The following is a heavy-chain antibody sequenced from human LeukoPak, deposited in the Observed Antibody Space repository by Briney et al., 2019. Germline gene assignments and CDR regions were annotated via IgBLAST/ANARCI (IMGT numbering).Heavy chain of an antibody. J-gene: IGHJ6*03. D-gene: IGHD6-6*01. Sequence: SVKVSCKASGGTFSSYAISWVRQAPGQGLEWMGRIIPILGIANYAQKFQGRVTITADKSTSTAYMELSSLRSEDTAVYYCARGPNVYGNSSGLIRDYYYYMDVWGKGTTVTVSS. CDR3: ARGPNVYGNSSGLIRDYYYYMDV. CDR2: IIPILGIA. CDR1: GGTFSSYA. V-gene: IGHV1-69*04.